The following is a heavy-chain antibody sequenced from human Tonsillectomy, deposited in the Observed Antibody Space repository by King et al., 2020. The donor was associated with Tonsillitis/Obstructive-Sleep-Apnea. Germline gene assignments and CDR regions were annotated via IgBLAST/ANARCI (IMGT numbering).Heavy chain of an antibody. J-gene: IGHJ2*01. CDR3: ARGPLAVVVPVVVATTIWYFDL. V-gene: IGHV3-30*01. D-gene: IGHD2-2*01. CDR1: GFTFSSYA. CDR2: ISYDGSNK. Sequence: VQLVESGGGVVQPGRSLRLSCAASGFTFSSYAMHWVRQAPGKGLEWVAVISYDGSNKYYADSVKGRFTISRDNSKNTLYLQMKSLRAEDTAVYYCARGPLAVVVPVVVATTIWYFDLWGRGTLVTVSS.